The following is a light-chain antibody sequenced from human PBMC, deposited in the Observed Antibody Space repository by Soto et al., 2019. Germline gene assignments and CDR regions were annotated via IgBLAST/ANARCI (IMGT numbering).Light chain of an antibody. J-gene: IGLJ1*01. Sequence: QSALTQPAAVYGSPGQSITISCPGNSSDVGAYDYVSWYQQHPGEVPKLMIFDVSDRPSGVSNRFSGSKSGNTASLTISGLQAEDEADYYCSSFTTSTSYVFGTGTKVTVL. CDR1: SSDVGAYDY. CDR3: SSFTTSTSYV. CDR2: DVS. V-gene: IGLV2-14*03.